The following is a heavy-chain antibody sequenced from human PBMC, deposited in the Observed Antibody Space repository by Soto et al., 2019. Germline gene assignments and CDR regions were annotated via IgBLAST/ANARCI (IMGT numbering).Heavy chain of an antibody. Sequence: LTCSVSGCSISPYFWSWIRKPAGKGLEWIGRIYYTGSTNYNPPLKSRVSMSLDRARNQISLKVNFLTAADTAVYYCAREGGYFDSSGSGVYHYYGVDVWGRGTTVTVSS. D-gene: IGHD3-22*01. CDR2: IYYTGST. J-gene: IGHJ6*02. CDR1: GCSISPYF. CDR3: AREGGYFDSSGSGVYHYYGVDV. V-gene: IGHV4-4*07.